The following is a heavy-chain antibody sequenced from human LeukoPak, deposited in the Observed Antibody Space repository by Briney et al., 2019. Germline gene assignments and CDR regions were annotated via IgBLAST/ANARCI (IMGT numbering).Heavy chain of an antibody. V-gene: IGHV4-59*01. CDR2: IYYSGST. CDR1: GGSISSYY. CDR3: AREVALFHAFDI. Sequence: SETPSLTCTVSGGSISSYYWSWIRQPPGKGLEWIGYIYYSGSTNYNPSLKSRVTISVDTSKNQFSLKLSSVTAADTAVYYCAREVALFHAFDIWGQGTMVTVSS. D-gene: IGHD5-12*01. J-gene: IGHJ3*02.